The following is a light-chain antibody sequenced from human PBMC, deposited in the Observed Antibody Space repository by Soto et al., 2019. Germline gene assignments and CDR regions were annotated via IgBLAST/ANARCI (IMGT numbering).Light chain of an antibody. CDR1: SSNIGSNT. CDR3: GTWDSSLSAGQV. CDR2: YND. V-gene: IGLV1-51*02. Sequence: QSVLTQPPSASGTPGQRVTISCSGSSSNIGSNTVNWYQQLPGTAPKLLIYYNDQRPSGIPDRFSGSKSGTSATLGITGLQTGGEADYYCGTWDSSLSAGQVFGTGTKVTVL. J-gene: IGLJ1*01.